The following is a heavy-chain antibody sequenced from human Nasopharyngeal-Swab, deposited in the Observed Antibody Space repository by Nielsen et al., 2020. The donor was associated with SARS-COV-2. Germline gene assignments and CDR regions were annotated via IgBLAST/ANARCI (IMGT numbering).Heavy chain of an antibody. V-gene: IGHV1-58*01. Sequence: SVKVSCKASGFTFTSSAVQWVRQARGQRLEWIGWIVVGSGNTNYAQKFQERVTITRDMSTSTAYMELSSLRSEDTAVYYCAAAKAARQGYYYYGMDVWGQGTAVTVSS. CDR3: AAAKAARQGYYYYGMDV. CDR2: IVVGSGNT. D-gene: IGHD6-6*01. J-gene: IGHJ6*02. CDR1: GFTFTSSA.